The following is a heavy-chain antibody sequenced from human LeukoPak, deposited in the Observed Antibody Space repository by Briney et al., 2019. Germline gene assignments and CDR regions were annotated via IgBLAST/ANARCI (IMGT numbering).Heavy chain of an antibody. Sequence: SETLSLTCTVSGGSISGYYWSWIRQPPGKGLEWIGYIYYSGSTNYNPSLKSRVTISVDTSKNQFSLKLSSVTAADTAVYYCARHGDIVVVPAAIGWFDPWGQGTLVTVSS. CDR1: GGSISGYY. D-gene: IGHD2-2*02. CDR3: ARHGDIVVVPAAIGWFDP. V-gene: IGHV4-59*01. CDR2: IYYSGST. J-gene: IGHJ5*02.